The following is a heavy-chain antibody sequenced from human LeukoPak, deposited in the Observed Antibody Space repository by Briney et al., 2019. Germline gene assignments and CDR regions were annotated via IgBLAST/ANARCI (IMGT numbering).Heavy chain of an antibody. V-gene: IGHV4-30-4*01. CDR1: GGSISSGDYY. J-gene: IGHJ4*02. CDR3: ARRAVAGTFDY. Sequence: SETLSLTCTVSGGSISSGDYYWSWIRQPPGKGLEWIGYIYYSGSTYYNPSLTSRVIISEDASQNQFSLKLSSVTAADTAVYYCARRAVAGTFDYWGQGTLVTVSS. CDR2: IYYSGST. D-gene: IGHD6-19*01.